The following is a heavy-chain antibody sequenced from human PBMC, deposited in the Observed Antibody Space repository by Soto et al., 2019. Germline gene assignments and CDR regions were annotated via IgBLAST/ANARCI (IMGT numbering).Heavy chain of an antibody. J-gene: IGHJ3*02. Sequence: GGSLRLSCAASGFTFSSYGMHWVRQAPGKGLEWVAVISYDGSNKYYADSVKGRFTISRDNSKNTLYLQMNSLRAEDTAVYYCAKVRGPYCGGDCSPGGNAFDIWGQGTMVTVSS. V-gene: IGHV3-30*18. CDR1: GFTFSSYG. D-gene: IGHD2-21*02. CDR3: AKVRGPYCGGDCSPGGNAFDI. CDR2: ISYDGSNK.